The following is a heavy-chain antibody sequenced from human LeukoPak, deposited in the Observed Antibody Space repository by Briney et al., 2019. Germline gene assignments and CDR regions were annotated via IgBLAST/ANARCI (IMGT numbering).Heavy chain of an antibody. D-gene: IGHD3/OR15-3a*01. V-gene: IGHV4-59*08. CDR3: ARRHHPRTSTGFDP. CDR1: GGSISSYY. CDR2: IYYSGST. J-gene: IGHJ5*02. Sequence: SETLSLTCTVSGGSISSYYWSWIRQPAGKGLEWIGYIYYSGSTNYNPSLKSRVTISVDTSKNQFSLKLSSVTAADTAVYYCARRHHPRTSTGFDPWGQGTLVTVSS.